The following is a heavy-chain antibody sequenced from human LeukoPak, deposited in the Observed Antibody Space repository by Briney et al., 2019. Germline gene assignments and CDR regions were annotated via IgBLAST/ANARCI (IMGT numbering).Heavy chain of an antibody. V-gene: IGHV3-23*01. CDR2: ISISGDTT. D-gene: IGHD1-26*01. Sequence: GGSLRLSCAASGFTISSYSMSWIRQAPGKGLEWVSAISISGDTTYYADSVKGRSTIPKDTSKNTVYLEVSSLRDEDTAIYFCAKEFKVGTTTKCFQNWGQGDLVTVSS. J-gene: IGHJ1*01. CDR3: AKEFKVGTTTKCFQN. CDR1: GFTISSYS.